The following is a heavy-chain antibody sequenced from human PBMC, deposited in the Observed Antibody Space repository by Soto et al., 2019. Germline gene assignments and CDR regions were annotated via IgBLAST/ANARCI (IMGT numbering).Heavy chain of an antibody. Sequence: GGSLRLSCAASGFTFSSYSMNWVRQAPGKGLEWVSSISSSSSYIYYADSVKGRFTISRDNAKNSLYLQMNSLRAEDTAVYYCARDQAPPEGRFLEWLPVSDAFDIWGQGTMVTVSS. CDR2: ISSSSSYI. CDR3: ARDQAPPEGRFLEWLPVSDAFDI. CDR1: GFTFSSYS. J-gene: IGHJ3*02. D-gene: IGHD3-3*01. V-gene: IGHV3-21*01.